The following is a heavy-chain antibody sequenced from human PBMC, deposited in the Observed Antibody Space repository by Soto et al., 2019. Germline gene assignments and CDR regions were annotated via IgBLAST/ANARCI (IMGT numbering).Heavy chain of an antibody. CDR1: GYTFTNYY. J-gene: IGHJ4*02. CDR3: ARDFSGPMDY. Sequence: ASVKVSCKASGYTFTNYYMHWLRQAPGQGLEWMGIIYPSGGSTRSAQKFQGRVTMTRDTSTSTVYMELSSLRSEDTAVYYCARDFSGPMDYWGRGTLVTVSS. V-gene: IGHV1-46*01. D-gene: IGHD3-10*01. CDR2: IYPSGGST.